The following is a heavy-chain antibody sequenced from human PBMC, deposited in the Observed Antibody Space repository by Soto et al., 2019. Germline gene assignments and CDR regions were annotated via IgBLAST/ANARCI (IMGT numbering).Heavy chain of an antibody. Sequence: PGGSLRLSCAASGFPFSHYAMSWVRQAPGKGLEWVSAISGNGGDAAYADSVRGRFTISRDNSKDALYLQMNSLRDDDTAVYYCGKERRRSGWFVCKYWGQGVLLTVSS. CDR1: GFPFSHYA. D-gene: IGHD6-19*01. V-gene: IGHV3-23*01. CDR3: GKERRRSGWFVCKY. CDR2: ISGNGGDA. J-gene: IGHJ4*02.